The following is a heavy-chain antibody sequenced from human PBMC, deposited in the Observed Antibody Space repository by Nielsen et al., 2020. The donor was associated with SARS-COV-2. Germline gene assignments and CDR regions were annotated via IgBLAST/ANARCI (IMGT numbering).Heavy chain of an antibody. J-gene: IGHJ3*02. CDR1: GFIFSDYW. CDR3: ARDANYYESSGHHYDAFDI. CDR2: IAPDEREK. Sequence: GESLKISCAASGFIFSDYWMTWVRRAPGKGLEWVANIAPDEREKSYVDYVKGRFIISRDNAKNSLFLQMNSLRAEDTAVYYCARDANYYESSGHHYDAFDIWGQGTMVTVSS. D-gene: IGHD3-22*01. V-gene: IGHV3-7*03.